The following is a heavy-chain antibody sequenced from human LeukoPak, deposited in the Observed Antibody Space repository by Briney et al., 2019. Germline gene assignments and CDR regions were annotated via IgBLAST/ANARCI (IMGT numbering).Heavy chain of an antibody. CDR3: ARGGIVGAQTLGFFDY. J-gene: IGHJ4*02. CDR1: GGTFSSYA. CDR2: IIPIFGTA. V-gene: IGHV1-69*05. Sequence: SAKVSCKASGGTFSSYAISWVRQAPGQGLEWMGGIIPIFGTANYAQKFQGRVTITTDESTSTAYMELSSLRSEDTAVYYCARGGIVGAQTLGFFDYWGQGTLVTVSS. D-gene: IGHD1-26*01.